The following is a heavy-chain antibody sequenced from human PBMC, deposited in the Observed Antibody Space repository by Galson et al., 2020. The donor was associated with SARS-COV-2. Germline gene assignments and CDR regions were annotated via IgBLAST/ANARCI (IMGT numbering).Heavy chain of an antibody. J-gene: IGHJ4*02. CDR1: GYTLTGLF. Sequence: ASVKVSCKVSGYTLTGLFIYWVRQAPGKGLEWMGGFDPEVGETIYAQNFQGRVTMTEDRSTDTAFMELTSLRSEDTAVYYCATGSGYLYYFDCWGQGALVTVSS. CDR3: ATGSGYLYYFDC. V-gene: IGHV1-24*01. CDR2: FDPEVGET. D-gene: IGHD5-12*01.